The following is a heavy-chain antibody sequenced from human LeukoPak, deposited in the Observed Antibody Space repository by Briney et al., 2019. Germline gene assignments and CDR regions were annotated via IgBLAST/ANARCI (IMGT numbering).Heavy chain of an antibody. J-gene: IGHJ4*02. Sequence: PGGSLRLSCAASGFTFSDYYMSWIRQAPGKGVEWVSSISSSSSFRYYADSVKGRFTISRDNAKNSLYLQMNSLRAEDTAVYYCARESSGYFYWGQGTLVTVSS. CDR1: GFTFSDYY. CDR2: ISSSSSFR. V-gene: IGHV3-11*06. CDR3: ARESSGYFY. D-gene: IGHD3-22*01.